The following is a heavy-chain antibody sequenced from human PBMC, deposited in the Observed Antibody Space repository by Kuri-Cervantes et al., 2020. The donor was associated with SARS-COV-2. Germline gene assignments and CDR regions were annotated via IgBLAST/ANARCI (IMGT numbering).Heavy chain of an antibody. J-gene: IGHJ3*02. Sequence: GESLKISCAASGFTFSSYWMSWVRQAPGKGLEWVANIKQDGSEKYYVDPVKGRFTISRDNAKNSLYLQMNSLRAEDTAVYYCARVAATTWGAFDIWGQGTMVTVSS. CDR3: ARVAATTWGAFDI. CDR1: GFTFSSYW. V-gene: IGHV3-7*01. D-gene: IGHD2-15*01. CDR2: IKQDGSEK.